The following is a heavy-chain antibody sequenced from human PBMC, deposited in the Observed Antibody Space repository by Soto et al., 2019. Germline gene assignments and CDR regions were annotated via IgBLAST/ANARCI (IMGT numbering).Heavy chain of an antibody. Sequence: QVQLVQSGAEVKKPGASVKVSCKASGYTFTSYGISWVRQAPGQGLEWMGWISAYNGNTNYAQKLQGRVTMTTDTSTSTAYMELKSLRSDDTAVDYCARDGIRYYDSSGRQFDYWGQGTLVTVSS. CDR2: ISAYNGNT. D-gene: IGHD3-22*01. CDR3: ARDGIRYYDSSGRQFDY. J-gene: IGHJ4*02. CDR1: GYTFTSYG. V-gene: IGHV1-18*01.